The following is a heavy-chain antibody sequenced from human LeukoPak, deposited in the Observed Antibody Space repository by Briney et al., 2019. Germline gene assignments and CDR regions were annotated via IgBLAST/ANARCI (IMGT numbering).Heavy chain of an antibody. CDR1: GFTFSSYG. J-gene: IGHJ4*02. Sequence: GGSLRLSCAASGFTFSSYGMHWVRQAPGKGLEWVAFIWFDGSNKDYPDSVEGRFTISRDNAKNSLYLQMNSLRAEDTAMYYCARVVAPGDKRWGLLYWGQGTLVTVSS. D-gene: IGHD4-17*01. V-gene: IGHV3-33*01. CDR3: ARVVAPGDKRWGLLY. CDR2: IWFDGSNK.